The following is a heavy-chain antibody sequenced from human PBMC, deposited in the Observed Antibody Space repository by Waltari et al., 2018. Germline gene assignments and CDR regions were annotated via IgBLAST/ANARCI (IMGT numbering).Heavy chain of an antibody. V-gene: IGHV4-59*01. Sequence: QVQLQESGPGLVKPSETLSLTCTVSGGSISSYYWSWIRQPPGKGLEWIGYIYYSGSTNYNPSLKSRVTISVDTSKNQFSLKLSSVTAADTAVYYCARGLITMVRGVMAYFDYWGQGMLVTVSS. J-gene: IGHJ4*02. CDR1: GGSISSYY. CDR2: IYYSGST. D-gene: IGHD3-10*01. CDR3: ARGLITMVRGVMAYFDY.